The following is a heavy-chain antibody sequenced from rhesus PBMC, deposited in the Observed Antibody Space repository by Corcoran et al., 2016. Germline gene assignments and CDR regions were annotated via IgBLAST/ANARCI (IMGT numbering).Heavy chain of an antibody. J-gene: IGHJ5-1*01. Sequence: QVTLKESGPALVKPTQTLTLTCTFSGFSLSTSGMGVGWIRQPPGKTLEGLAHIYWDDNKRYSTSLKSRLTISKDTSKTQVVLTMTNMDPVDTATYYCARTEVIPNNRFDVWGPGVLVTVSS. CDR1: GFSLSTSGMG. CDR2: IYWDDNK. D-gene: IGHD3-34*01. CDR3: ARTEVIPNNRFDV. V-gene: IGHV2-1*01.